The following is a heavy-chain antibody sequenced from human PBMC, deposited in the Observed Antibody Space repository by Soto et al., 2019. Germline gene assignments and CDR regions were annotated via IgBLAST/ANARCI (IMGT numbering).Heavy chain of an antibody. V-gene: IGHV4-39*07. Sequence: PLEILSLTCTVSGGSISSSSYYWGWIRQPPGKGLEWIGSIYYSGSTYYNPSLKSRVTISVDTSKNQFSLKLSSVTAADTAVYYCAREDGYYDSSGYYGLGLDPWGQGTLVTVSS. D-gene: IGHD3-22*01. J-gene: IGHJ5*02. CDR2: IYYSGST. CDR1: GGSISSSSYY. CDR3: AREDGYYDSSGYYGLGLDP.